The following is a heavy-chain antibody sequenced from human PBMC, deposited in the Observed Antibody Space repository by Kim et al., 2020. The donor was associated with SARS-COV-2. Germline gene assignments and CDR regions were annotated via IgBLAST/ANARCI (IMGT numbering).Heavy chain of an antibody. Sequence: AESVKGQFTSSRDNSKNTLYLQMNSLRAEDTAVYYCAKSSSGWHSPIDYGGQGTLVTVSS. V-gene: IGHV3-23*01. J-gene: IGHJ4*02. CDR3: AKSSSGWHSPIDY. D-gene: IGHD6-19*01.